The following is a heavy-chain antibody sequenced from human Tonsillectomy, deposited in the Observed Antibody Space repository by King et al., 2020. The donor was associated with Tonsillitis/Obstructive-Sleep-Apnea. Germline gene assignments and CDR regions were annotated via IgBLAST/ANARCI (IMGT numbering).Heavy chain of an antibody. Sequence: QLQESGPGLVKPSGTLSLTCAVSGDSINSTNWWSWVRQPPGKGLEWSGEIYHSGSTNYNPSLKSRVTISVDKSKNQFSLKLNSVTAADTAVYFCARGTGYCASTNCLGGWFDPWGQGTLVTVSS. J-gene: IGHJ5*02. CDR3: ARGTGYCASTNCLGGWFDP. D-gene: IGHD2-2*01. CDR1: GDSINSTNW. V-gene: IGHV4-4*02. CDR2: IYHSGST.